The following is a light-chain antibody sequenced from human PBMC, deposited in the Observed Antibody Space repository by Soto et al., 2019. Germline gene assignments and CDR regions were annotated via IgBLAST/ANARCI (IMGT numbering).Light chain of an antibody. J-gene: IGLJ1*01. CDR2: DDS. V-gene: IGLV3-21*02. CDR1: NIGSKS. CDR3: QVWDSSGHFV. Sequence: SYELTQPPSVSVAPGQTARVTCGGNNIGSKSVHWYQQKPGQAPVLVVYDDSDRPSGIAERVSGSNSGNTATLTISRVEAGDEADYYCQVWDSSGHFVLGTGTKLTVL.